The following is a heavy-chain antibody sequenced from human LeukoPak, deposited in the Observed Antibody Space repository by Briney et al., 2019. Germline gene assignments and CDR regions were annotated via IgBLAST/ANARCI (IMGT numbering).Heavy chain of an antibody. CDR1: GYTFTSYG. V-gene: IGHV1-18*01. J-gene: IGHJ4*02. CDR2: ISAYNGNT. D-gene: IGHD5-12*01. Sequence: ASVKVSCKASGYTFTSYGISWVRQAPGQGLEWMGWISAYNGNTNYAQKLQGRVTMTTDTSTSTAYMELRSLRSDDTAVYYCARDRFYRGYRPPTRSGYWGQGTLVTVSS. CDR3: ARDRFYRGYRPPTRSGY.